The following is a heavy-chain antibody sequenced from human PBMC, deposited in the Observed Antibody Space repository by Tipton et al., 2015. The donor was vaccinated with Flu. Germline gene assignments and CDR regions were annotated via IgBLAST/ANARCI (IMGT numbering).Heavy chain of an antibody. Sequence: SLRLSCAASGFIVTSDYMSWVRQAPGKGLEWVSVIYSGDSASYTDSVRGRFTISRDKSKNTLYLQMNDLRVEDTAVYYCAKRYCSSNTCYIPDALAIWGQGTRVTVSS. CDR1: GFIVTSDY. V-gene: IGHV3-53*01. J-gene: IGHJ3*02. CDR3: AKRYCSSNTCYIPDALAI. D-gene: IGHD2-2*02. CDR2: IYSGDSA.